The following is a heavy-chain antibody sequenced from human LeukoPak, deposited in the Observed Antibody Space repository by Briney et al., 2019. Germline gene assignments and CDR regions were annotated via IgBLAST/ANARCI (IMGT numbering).Heavy chain of an antibody. Sequence: SETLSLTCAVYGGSFSGYYWSWIRQPPGKGLEWIGEINHSGSTNYNPSLKSRVTILVDTSKNQFSLKLSSVTAADTAVYYCARGYYYGSGSYIYWGQGTLVTVSS. J-gene: IGHJ4*02. V-gene: IGHV4-34*01. CDR1: GGSFSGYY. CDR3: ARGYYYGSGSYIY. D-gene: IGHD3-10*01. CDR2: INHSGST.